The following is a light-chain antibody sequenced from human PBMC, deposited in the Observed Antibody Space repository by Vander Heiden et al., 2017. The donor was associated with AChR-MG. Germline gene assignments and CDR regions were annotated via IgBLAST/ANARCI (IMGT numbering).Light chain of an antibody. J-gene: IGLJ3*02. CDR1: SSDVGGYKY. CDR3: SSYAGSNGVV. CDR2: EVS. Sequence: QSALTQPPSASGSPGQPVTISCTGTSSDVGGYKYVSWFQQHPGKAPKLIIYEVSKRPSGVPDRFFGSKSGDTASLTVSGVQTEDEADYYCSSYAGSNGVVFGGGTKLTVL. V-gene: IGLV2-8*01.